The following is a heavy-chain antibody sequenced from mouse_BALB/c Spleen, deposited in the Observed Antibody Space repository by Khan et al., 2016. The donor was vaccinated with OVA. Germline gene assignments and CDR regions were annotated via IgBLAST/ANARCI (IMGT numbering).Heavy chain of an antibody. D-gene: IGHD1-1*01. Sequence: EVELVESGGGLVQPGGSRKLSCAASGFTFSSFGMHWVRQAPEKGLEWVAYISSGSSTIYYADTVKGRFTISRDNPKNTLFLQMTSLRSEDTAMYYCASHYYGKNYVDYWGQGTTLTVSS. CDR1: GFTFSSFG. CDR3: ASHYYGKNYVDY. J-gene: IGHJ2*01. V-gene: IGHV5-17*02. CDR2: ISSGSSTI.